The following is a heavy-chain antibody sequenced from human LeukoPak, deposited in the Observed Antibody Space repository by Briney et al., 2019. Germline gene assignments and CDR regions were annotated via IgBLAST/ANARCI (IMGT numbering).Heavy chain of an antibody. CDR2: IFHSGST. V-gene: IGHV4-4*02. D-gene: IGHD3-3*01. CDR3: AREIFGARAFQY. CDR1: GDSLNTNTW. J-gene: IGHJ4*02. Sequence: SGTLSLTCAVSGDSLNTNTWWSWVRQPPGKGLEWTGEIFHSGSTNYHPSLESRLTISMDKSKNSFSLRLTSVTAADTAVYYCAREIFGARAFQYWGQGILVTVSS.